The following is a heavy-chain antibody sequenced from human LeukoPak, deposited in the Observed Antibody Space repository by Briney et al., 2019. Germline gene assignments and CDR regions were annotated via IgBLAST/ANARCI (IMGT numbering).Heavy chain of an antibody. Sequence: GASVEVSCKASGYTFTGYYMHWVRQAPGQGLEWMGWINPNSGGTNYAQKFQGRVTMTRDTSIRTVYMEMSRLRSDDPAVYYCARTYYYDSSPYDNWFDPWGQGTLVTVSS. CDR3: ARTYYYDSSPYDNWFDP. V-gene: IGHV1-2*02. CDR2: INPNSGGT. CDR1: GYTFTGYY. D-gene: IGHD3-22*01. J-gene: IGHJ5*02.